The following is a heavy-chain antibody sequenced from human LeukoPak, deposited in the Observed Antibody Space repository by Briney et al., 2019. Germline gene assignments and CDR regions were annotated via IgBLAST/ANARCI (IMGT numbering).Heavy chain of an antibody. CDR3: ARANCGGDCYSPTVALNWFDP. CDR1: GGSISSSSYY. Sequence: PSETLSLTCTVSGGSISSSSYYWGWIRQPPGKGLEWIGSIYYSGSTYYNPSLKRRVTISVDTSKNQFSLKLSSVTAADTAVYYCARANCGGDCYSPTVALNWFDPWGQGTLVTVSS. D-gene: IGHD2-21*02. J-gene: IGHJ5*02. V-gene: IGHV4-39*01. CDR2: IYYSGST.